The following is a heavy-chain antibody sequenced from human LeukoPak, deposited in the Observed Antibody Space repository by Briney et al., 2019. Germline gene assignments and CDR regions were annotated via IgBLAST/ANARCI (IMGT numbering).Heavy chain of an antibody. CDR1: GGSISSYY. D-gene: IGHD4-17*01. V-gene: IGHV4-59*01. CDR3: ARGSYDYGDYGWFDP. J-gene: IGHJ5*02. CDR2: IYYSGST. Sequence: SETLSLTCTVSGGSISSYYWSWIRQPPGKGLEWIGYIYYSGSTNYNPSLKSRVTISVDTSKNQFSLKLSSVTAADTAVYCCARGSYDYGDYGWFDPWGQGTLVTVSS.